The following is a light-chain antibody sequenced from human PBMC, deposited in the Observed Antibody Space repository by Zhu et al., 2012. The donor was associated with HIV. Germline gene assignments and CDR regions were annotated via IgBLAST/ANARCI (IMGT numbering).Light chain of an antibody. Sequence: EIVLTQSPGTLSLSPGERATLFCRASQSVTSNQLAWYQQKPGQAPRLLIYDASSRATGIPDRFSGSASGTDFTLIITRLEPEDFVVYYCQQYGSSPVTFGGGTKVEIK. CDR2: DAS. V-gene: IGKV3-20*01. CDR3: QQYGSSPVT. J-gene: IGKJ4*01. CDR1: QSVTSNQ.